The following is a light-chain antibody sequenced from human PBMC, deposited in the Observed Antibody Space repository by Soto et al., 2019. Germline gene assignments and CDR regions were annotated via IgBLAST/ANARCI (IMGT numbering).Light chain of an antibody. CDR1: QSVSSSY. J-gene: IGKJ2*01. CDR3: QQYGSSPPYT. CDR2: GAS. V-gene: IGKV3-20*01. Sequence: EIVLTQSPGTLSLTRGERATLSCRASQSVSSSYLAWYQQKPGQAPRLLIYGASSRATGIPDRFSGSGSGTDFTLSISRLEPEDCAVYYCQQYGSSPPYTFGQGTKLEIK.